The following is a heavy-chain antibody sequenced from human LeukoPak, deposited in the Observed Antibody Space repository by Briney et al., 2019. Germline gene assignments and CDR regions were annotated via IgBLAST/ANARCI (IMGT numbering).Heavy chain of an antibody. J-gene: IGHJ4*02. CDR1: GYTFTVHY. V-gene: IGHV1-2*02. D-gene: IGHD6-13*01. Sequence: EASVTVSSKASGYTFTVHYMHWVRQAPGQGLEWMGWIDAKSGGTKYAQRFQGRGNIKRETSINTGYMELSSLTSDDTAVYYCARWRGYSSGWSGPFDDWGQGTLVTVSS. CDR2: IDAKSGGT. CDR3: ARWRGYSSGWSGPFDD.